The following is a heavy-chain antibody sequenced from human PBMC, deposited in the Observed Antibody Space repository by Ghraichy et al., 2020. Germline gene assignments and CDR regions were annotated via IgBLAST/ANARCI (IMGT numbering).Heavy chain of an antibody. V-gene: IGHV1-18*01. CDR1: GYTFTSYG. J-gene: IGHJ5*02. CDR2: ISAYNGNT. Sequence: ASVKVSCKASGYTFTSYGITWVRQAPGQGLEWMGWISAYNGNTNYAQKLQGRVTMTTDTSTSTAYMELRSLRSDDTAVYYCARGGAYCTNGVCPANWFDPWGQGTLVTVSS. CDR3: ARGGAYCTNGVCPANWFDP. D-gene: IGHD2-8*01.